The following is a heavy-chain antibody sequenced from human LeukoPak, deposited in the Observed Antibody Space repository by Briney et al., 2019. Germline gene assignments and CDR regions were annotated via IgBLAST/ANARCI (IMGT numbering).Heavy chain of an antibody. J-gene: IGHJ3*02. V-gene: IGHV3-23*01. CDR2: ISGSGGST. Sequence: GGSLRLSCAASGFTFSSYAMSWVLQAPGKGLEWVSAISGSGGSTYYADSVKGRFTISRDNSKNTLYLQMNSLRAEDTAVYYCANFVGATPDAFDIWGQGTMVTVSS. D-gene: IGHD1-26*01. CDR1: GFTFSSYA. CDR3: ANFVGATPDAFDI.